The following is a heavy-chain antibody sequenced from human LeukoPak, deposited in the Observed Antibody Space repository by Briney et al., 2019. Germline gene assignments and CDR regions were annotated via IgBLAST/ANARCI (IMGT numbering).Heavy chain of an antibody. CDR2: IKQDGSEK. J-gene: IGHJ6*03. V-gene: IGHV3-7*01. D-gene: IGHD5-12*01. Sequence: GGSLRLSCAASGFPFSSYWMSWVRQAPGKGLEWVANIKQDGSEKYYVDSVKGRFTISRDNAKNSLYLQMNSLRAEDTAVYYCARDEIVATTKANYYYYMDVWGKGTTVTISS. CDR3: ARDEIVATTKANYYYYMDV. CDR1: GFPFSSYW.